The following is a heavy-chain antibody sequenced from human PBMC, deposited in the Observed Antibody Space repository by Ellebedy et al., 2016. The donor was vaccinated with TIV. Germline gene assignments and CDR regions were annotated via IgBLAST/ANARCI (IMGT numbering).Heavy chain of an antibody. J-gene: IGHJ4*02. Sequence: GGSLRLSXVASGFTFSGAWMSWVRRAPGKGLEWVGRIRSRSDGGTPDYAAPVKGRFSISREDSENTVYLQMNGLKTEDTAVYFCATSTYYYDLAGYYHFDYWGQGALVTVSS. CDR1: GFTFSGAW. CDR2: IRSRSDGGTP. D-gene: IGHD3-22*01. CDR3: ATSTYYYDLAGYYHFDY. V-gene: IGHV3-15*01.